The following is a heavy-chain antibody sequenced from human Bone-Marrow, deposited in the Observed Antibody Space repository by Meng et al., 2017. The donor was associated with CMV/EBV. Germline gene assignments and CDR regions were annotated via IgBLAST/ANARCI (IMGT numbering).Heavy chain of an antibody. CDR2: INHSGST. CDR3: ASDSSGYYFFDS. CDR1: GGSFSGYY. J-gene: IGHJ4*02. V-gene: IGHV4-34*01. Sequence: GSLRLSCAVYGGSFSGYYWSWIRQPPGKGLEWIGEINHSGSTNYNPSLKSRVTISVDTSKNQFSLKLSSVTAADTAVFYCASDSSGYYFFDSWGQGTLVTVSS. D-gene: IGHD6-19*01.